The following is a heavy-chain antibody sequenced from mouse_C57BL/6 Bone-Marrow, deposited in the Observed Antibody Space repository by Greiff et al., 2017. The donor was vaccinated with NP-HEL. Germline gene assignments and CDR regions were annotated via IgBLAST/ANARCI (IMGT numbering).Heavy chain of an antibody. CDR1: GFTFSDYG. D-gene: IGHD4-1*01. V-gene: IGHV5-15*01. CDR2: ISNLAYSI. J-gene: IGHJ4*01. CDR3: ARQGTGTKAMDY. Sequence: EVQLVESGGGLVQPGGSLKLSCAASGFTFSDYGMAWVRQAPRKGPEWVAFISNLAYSIYYADTVTGRFTISRENAKNTLYLEMSSLRSEDTAMYYCARQGTGTKAMDYWGQGTSVTVSS.